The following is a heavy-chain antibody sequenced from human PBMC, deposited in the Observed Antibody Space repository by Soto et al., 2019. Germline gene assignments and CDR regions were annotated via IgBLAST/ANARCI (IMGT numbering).Heavy chain of an antibody. CDR2: ISSIGNTI. CDR3: ARDRYCSSTSCQGPVFAFDI. J-gene: IGHJ3*02. CDR1: GFTFSDYY. D-gene: IGHD2-2*01. V-gene: IGHV3-11*01. Sequence: QVQLVESGGGLVKPGGSLRVCCAASGFTFSDYYMSWIRQAPGKGLEWVSYISSIGNTIFYADSVKGRFTISRDNAKNSLYLQMNSLRAEDTAVYYCARDRYCSSTSCQGPVFAFDISGQGTMVTVSS.